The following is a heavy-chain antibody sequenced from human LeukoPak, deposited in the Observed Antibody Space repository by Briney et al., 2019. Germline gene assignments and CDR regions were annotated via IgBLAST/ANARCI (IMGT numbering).Heavy chain of an antibody. CDR1: GFTFYDYV. D-gene: IGHD6-6*01. J-gene: IGHJ4*01. CDR3: TRAAPCYFDY. V-gene: IGHV3-9*01. CDR2: ITWSSPII. Sequence: GRSLRLSCAASGFTFYDYVMHWVRQAPGKGLEGVSGITWSSPIICCADAVKGRFTISRDKAKNSLYLQMNSLRAEDTAFYYCTRAAPCYFDYWGQGNLVNVSS.